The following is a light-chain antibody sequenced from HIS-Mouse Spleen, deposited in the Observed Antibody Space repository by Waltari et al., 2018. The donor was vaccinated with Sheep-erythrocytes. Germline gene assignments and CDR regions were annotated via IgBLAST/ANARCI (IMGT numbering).Light chain of an antibody. CDR3: AAWDDSLNGVV. J-gene: IGLJ2*01. CDR1: SSDVGGYNY. CDR2: YDD. Sequence: QSALTQPPSASGSPGQSVTISCTGTSSDVGGYNYVSWYQQHPGKAPKLLIYYDDLLPSGVSDRFSGSKSGTSASLAISGLQSEDEADYYCAAWDDSLNGVVFGGGTKLTVL. V-gene: IGLV2-8*01.